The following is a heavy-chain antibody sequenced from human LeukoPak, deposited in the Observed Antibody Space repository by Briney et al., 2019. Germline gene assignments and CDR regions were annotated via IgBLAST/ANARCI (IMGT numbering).Heavy chain of an antibody. Sequence: GGTLRLSCAASGFTFSSYGLNWVRQAPGKGLEWVSVISGSGGSTYYADSVKGRFTISRDNSKNTLYLQMNSLRAEDTAVYYCARVARDGYNVLFDYWGQGTLVTVSS. CDR1: GFTFSSYG. D-gene: IGHD5-24*01. J-gene: IGHJ4*02. CDR3: ARVARDGYNVLFDY. CDR2: ISGSGGST. V-gene: IGHV3-23*01.